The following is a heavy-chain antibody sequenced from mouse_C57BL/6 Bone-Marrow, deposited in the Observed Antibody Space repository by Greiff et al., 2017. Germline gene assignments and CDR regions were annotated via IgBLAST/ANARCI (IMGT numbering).Heavy chain of an antibody. V-gene: IGHV1-64*01. J-gene: IGHJ4*01. CDR2: IHPNSGST. Sequence: QVQLQQPGAELVKPGASVKLSCKASGYTFTSYWMHWVKQRPGQGLEWIGMIHPNSGSTNYNEKFKSKATLTVDKSSSTAYMQLSRLTSEDSAIYYCARESYAMDYWGQGTSVTVSS. CDR1: GYTFTSYW. CDR3: ARESYAMDY.